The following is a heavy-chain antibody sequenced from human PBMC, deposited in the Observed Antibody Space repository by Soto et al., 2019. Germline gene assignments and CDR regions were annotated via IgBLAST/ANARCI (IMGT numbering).Heavy chain of an antibody. CDR1: GYSFTDYY. CDR2: IAPHRDGT. D-gene: IGHD4-17*01. V-gene: IGHV1-2*02. J-gene: IGHJ3*02. Sequence: QVQVVQSGAEVKKPGASVKVSCKASGYSFTDYYMHWIRQAPGQGLEWMGWIAPHRDGTEFAQKFQGRITLTGDTSTSTAYMELKGLTSADTAVYFCAGGPYGDNAFDIWGQGTVVTVSS. CDR3: AGGPYGDNAFDI.